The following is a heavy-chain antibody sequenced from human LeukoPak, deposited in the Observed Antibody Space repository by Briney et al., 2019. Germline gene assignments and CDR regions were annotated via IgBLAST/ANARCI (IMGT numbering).Heavy chain of an antibody. J-gene: IGHJ4*02. CDR3: ARALYSSSRAKPPLGY. D-gene: IGHD6-13*01. CDR2: IIPIFGTA. V-gene: IGHV1-69*13. Sequence: SVKVSCKASGGTFSSYAISWVRQAPGQGLEWMGGIIPIFGTANYAQKFQGRVTITADESTSTAYMELSSLRSEDTAVYYCARALYSSSRAKPPLGYWGQGTLVTVSS. CDR1: GGTFSSYA.